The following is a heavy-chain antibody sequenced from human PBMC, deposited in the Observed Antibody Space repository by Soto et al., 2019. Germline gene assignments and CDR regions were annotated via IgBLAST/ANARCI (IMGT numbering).Heavy chain of an antibody. Sequence: PSETLSLTCTVSGGSISSSSYYWGWIRQPPGKGLEWIGSIYYSGSTYYNPSLKSRVTISVDTSKNQFSLKLSSVTAADTAVYYCARHSRYGFWSGKPDGRYFDYWGQGTLVTVSS. CDR1: GGSISSSSYY. J-gene: IGHJ4*02. V-gene: IGHV4-39*01. CDR2: IYYSGST. D-gene: IGHD3-3*01. CDR3: ARHSRYGFWSGKPDGRYFDY.